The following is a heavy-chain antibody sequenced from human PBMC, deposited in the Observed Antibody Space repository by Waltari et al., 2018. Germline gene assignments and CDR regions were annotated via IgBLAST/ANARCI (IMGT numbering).Heavy chain of an antibody. D-gene: IGHD2-21*02. V-gene: IGHV4-38-2*01. Sequence: QVQLQESGPGLVKPSETLSLTCAVSGYSISSGYYWGWIRQPPGQGLEWIGSIYHSGSTYYNPPLKSRVTISVDTSKNQFSLKLSAVTAADTAVYYCAVVECGGDCYKTRVYYGMDVWGQGTTVTVSS. CDR2: IYHSGST. CDR3: AVVECGGDCYKTRVYYGMDV. J-gene: IGHJ6*02. CDR1: GYSISSGYY.